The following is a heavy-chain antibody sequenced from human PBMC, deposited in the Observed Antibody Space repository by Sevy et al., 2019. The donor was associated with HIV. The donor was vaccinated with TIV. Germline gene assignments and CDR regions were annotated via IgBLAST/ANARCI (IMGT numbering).Heavy chain of an antibody. D-gene: IGHD1-26*01. CDR2: IRSDGNNK. CDR3: AKGREQGYYYGMDV. Sequence: GGSLRLSCAASGFTFSSYGMHWVRQAPGKGLEWVAFIRSDGNNKYYTGSVKGRFTISRDNSKNTLYLQMNSLRAEDSAVYYCAKGREQGYYYGMDVWGQGTTVTVSS. CDR1: GFTFSSYG. V-gene: IGHV3-30*02. J-gene: IGHJ6*02.